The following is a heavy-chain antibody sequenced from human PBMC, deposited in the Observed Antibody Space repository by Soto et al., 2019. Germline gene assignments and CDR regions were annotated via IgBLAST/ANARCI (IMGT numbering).Heavy chain of an antibody. J-gene: IGHJ4*02. CDR2: INTGNGNT. V-gene: IGHV1-3*04. D-gene: IGHD5-18*01. CDR1: GYTFTLYT. CDR3: AKLGGGYIFGPYLDY. Sequence: ASVKVSCKTSGYTFTLYTIHWVRQAPGQRLEWMGWINTGNGNTKYSQRFQGRVTMSRDTSTSTAYMELSSLTSEDTAVYYCAKLGGGYIFGPYLDYWGQGTLVTVSS.